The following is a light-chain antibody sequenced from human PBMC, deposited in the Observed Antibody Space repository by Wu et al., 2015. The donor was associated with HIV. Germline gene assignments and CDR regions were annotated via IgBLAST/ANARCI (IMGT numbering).Light chain of an antibody. CDR3: QQYYSWPKT. J-gene: IGKJ1*01. Sequence: EIVMTQSPATLSVSPGERATLSCRASQSVSSYLAWYQQKPGQAPRLLIYGASTRATGIPFRFSGSGSGTEFTLTISSMVSEDFAVYYCQQYYSWPKTFGQGTKV. CDR2: GAS. CDR1: QSVSSY. V-gene: IGKV3-15*01.